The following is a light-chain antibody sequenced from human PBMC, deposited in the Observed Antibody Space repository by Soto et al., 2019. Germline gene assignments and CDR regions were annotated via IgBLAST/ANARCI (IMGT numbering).Light chain of an antibody. CDR2: GAS. Sequence: EIVMTQSPATLSVSPGERAPLSCRASQSVSSNLAWYQQKPGQAPRLLIYGASTRAAGIPARFSGSGSGTEFTLTISSLQSEDCAVYYCQQYKNWPWTFGQGTKV. J-gene: IGKJ1*01. CDR1: QSVSSN. CDR3: QQYKNWPWT. V-gene: IGKV3-15*01.